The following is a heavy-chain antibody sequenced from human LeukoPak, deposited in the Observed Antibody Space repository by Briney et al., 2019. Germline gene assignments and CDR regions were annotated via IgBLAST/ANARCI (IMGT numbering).Heavy chain of an antibody. CDR2: INPSGGNT. J-gene: IGHJ5*02. V-gene: IGHV1-46*01. CDR1: GYTFTSYY. D-gene: IGHD2-15*01. CDR3: ARNQGYCSGGSCYSARFDP. Sequence: ASVKVSCKASGYTFTSYYMHWVRQAPGQGLEWMGIINPSGGNTSYAQKFQGRVTMTRDTSTSTVYMELSSLRSEDTAVYYCARNQGYCSGGSCYSARFDPWGQGTLVTVSS.